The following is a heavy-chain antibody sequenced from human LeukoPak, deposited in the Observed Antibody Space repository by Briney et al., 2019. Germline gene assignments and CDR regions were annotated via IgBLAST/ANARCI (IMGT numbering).Heavy chain of an antibody. CDR1: GGSISSNSYY. J-gene: IGHJ6*03. CDR2: IYYSGST. V-gene: IGHV4-39*07. D-gene: IGHD1-26*01. CDR3: ARDTRWELLLGYYYYMDV. Sequence: PSETLSLTCTVSGGSISSNSYYWGWIRQPPGKGLEWIGSIYYSGSTYYNPSLKSRVTISVDTSKNQFSLKLSSVTAADTAVYYCARDTRWELLLGYYYYMDVWGKGTTVTVSS.